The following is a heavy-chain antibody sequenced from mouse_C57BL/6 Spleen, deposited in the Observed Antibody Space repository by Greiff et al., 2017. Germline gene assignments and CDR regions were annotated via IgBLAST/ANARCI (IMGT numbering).Heavy chain of an antibody. CDR1: GYTFTSYW. Sequence: QVQLQQPGAELVMPGASVKLSCKASGYTFTSYWMPWVKQRPGQGLEWIGAIDPSGSYTNYNQKFKGKSTLTVDNTSITAYMQRRSLTSEDSAVYSCARSAYYGRRAMDYWGQGTSVTVSS. CDR2: IDPSGSYT. D-gene: IGHD1-1*01. J-gene: IGHJ4*01. V-gene: IGHV1-69*01. CDR3: ARSAYYGRRAMDY.